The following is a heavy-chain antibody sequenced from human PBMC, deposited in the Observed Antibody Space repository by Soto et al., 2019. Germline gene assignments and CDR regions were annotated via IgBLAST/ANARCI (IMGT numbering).Heavy chain of an antibody. CDR3: GKKQTLNY. V-gene: IGHV4-59*01. CDR2: IYYSGST. CDR1: GGSISSYY. J-gene: IGHJ4*02. Sequence: PSEPLSLTCTVSGGSISSYYLSWIRQPPGKGLEWIGYIYYSGSTDYNPSLKSRVTISVDTSKNQFSLKLSSVTAADTAVYYCGKKQTLNYWGQGTLVTVSS.